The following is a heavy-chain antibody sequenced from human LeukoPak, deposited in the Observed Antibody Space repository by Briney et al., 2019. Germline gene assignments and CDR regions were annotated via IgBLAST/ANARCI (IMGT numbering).Heavy chain of an antibody. J-gene: IGHJ5*02. D-gene: IGHD2-2*01. CDR1: GGSISSGDYY. CDR3: ARSGRYQLLRRFDP. V-gene: IGHV4-39*07. Sequence: SETLSLTCTVSGGSISSGDYYWSWIRQPPGRGLEWIGEINHSGSTNYNPSLKSRVTISVDTSKNQFSLKLSSVTAADTAVYYCARSGRYQLLRRFDPWGQGTLVTVSS. CDR2: INHSGST.